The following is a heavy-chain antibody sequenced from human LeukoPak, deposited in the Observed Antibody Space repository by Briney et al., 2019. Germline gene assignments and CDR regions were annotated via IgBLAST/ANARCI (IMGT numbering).Heavy chain of an antibody. CDR1: GYSISSGYY. CDR2: IYRSGST. Sequence: PSETLSLTCAVSGYSISSGYYWGWIRQPPGKGLEWIGSIYRSGSTYYNPSLKSRVTISVDTSKNQFSLKLSSVTAADTAVYYCAGPYCSSTSCYTQRDYYFDYWGQGTLVTVSS. D-gene: IGHD2-2*02. V-gene: IGHV4-38-2*01. CDR3: AGPYCSSTSCYTQRDYYFDY. J-gene: IGHJ4*02.